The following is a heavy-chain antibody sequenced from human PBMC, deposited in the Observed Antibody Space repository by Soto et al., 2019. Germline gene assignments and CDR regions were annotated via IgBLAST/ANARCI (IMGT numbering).Heavy chain of an antibody. CDR3: ARALPRRVVITWFDP. J-gene: IGHJ5*02. CDR1: GGSFSGYY. V-gene: IGHV4-34*01. D-gene: IGHD3-22*01. Sequence: QVQLQQWGAGLLKPSETLSLTCAVYGGSFSGYYWSWIRQPPGKGLEWIGEINHSGSTNYNPSLKSRVIISVDTSKNQFSLKLSSVTAADTAVYYCARALPRRVVITWFDPWGQGTLVTVSS. CDR2: INHSGST.